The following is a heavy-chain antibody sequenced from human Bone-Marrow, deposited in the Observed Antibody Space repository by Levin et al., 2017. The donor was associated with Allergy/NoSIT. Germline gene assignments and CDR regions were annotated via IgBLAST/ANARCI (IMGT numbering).Heavy chain of an antibody. CDR1: GFTFSDYY. Sequence: GESLKISCAASGFTFSDYYMSWIRQAPGKGLEWVSYISSSSSYTNYADSVKGRFTISRDNAKNSLYLQMNSLRAEDTAVYYCARAQTRIAAADQDSYYYYYMDVWGKGTTVTVSS. CDR3: ARAQTRIAAADQDSYYYYYMDV. V-gene: IGHV3-11*05. D-gene: IGHD6-13*01. CDR2: ISSSSSYT. J-gene: IGHJ6*03.